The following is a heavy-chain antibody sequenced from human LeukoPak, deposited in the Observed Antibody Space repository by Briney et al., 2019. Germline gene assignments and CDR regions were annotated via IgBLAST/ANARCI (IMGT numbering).Heavy chain of an antibody. J-gene: IGHJ4*02. CDR3: ARSRDWNYFDY. Sequence: PGGSLRLSCAASGFTFSSYWMHWVRQAPGKGLVWVSRINADGSSTSYADSVKGRFTISRDNAKNTLHLQMNSLRAEDTAVYYCARSRDWNYFDYWGQGTLVTVSS. CDR2: INADGSST. CDR1: GFTFSSYW. D-gene: IGHD3/OR15-3a*01. V-gene: IGHV3-74*01.